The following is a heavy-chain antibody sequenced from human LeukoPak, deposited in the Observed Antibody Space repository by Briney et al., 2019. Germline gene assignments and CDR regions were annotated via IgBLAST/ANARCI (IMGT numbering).Heavy chain of an antibody. CDR2: IYYSGST. Sequence: PSETLSLTCTVSGGSISSYYWSWIRQPPGKGLEWIGYIYYSGSTNYNPSLKSRVTMSVDTSKNQFSLKLSSVTAADTAVYYCARDRQYYGSGSYWRNWFDPWGQGTQVTVSS. CDR1: GGSISSYY. V-gene: IGHV4-59*12. J-gene: IGHJ5*02. D-gene: IGHD3-10*01. CDR3: ARDRQYYGSGSYWRNWFDP.